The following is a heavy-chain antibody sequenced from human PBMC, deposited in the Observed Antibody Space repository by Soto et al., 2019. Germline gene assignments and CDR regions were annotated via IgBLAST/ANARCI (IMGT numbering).Heavy chain of an antibody. CDR2: MNPNSGNT. Sequence: GASVKVSCKASGYTFTSYEINWVRQATGQGLEWMGWMNPNSGNTSYAQKLQGRVTMTTNTSMSTAYMELRSLRSDDTAVYYCARDGLRYLDWLLQTLYYSDYWGQGTLVTVSS. V-gene: IGHV1-8*02. J-gene: IGHJ4*02. CDR3: ARDGLRYLDWLLQTLYYSDY. D-gene: IGHD3-9*01. CDR1: GYTFTSYE.